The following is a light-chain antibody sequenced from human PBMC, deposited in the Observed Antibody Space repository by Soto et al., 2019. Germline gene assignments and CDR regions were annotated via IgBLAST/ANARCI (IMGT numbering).Light chain of an antibody. J-gene: IGKJ3*01. CDR2: AAS. V-gene: IGKV1-27*01. CDR3: QKYNSALFT. CDR1: QGISNY. Sequence: DIQMTQSPSSLSASVGDRVTITCRASQGISNYLAWYQQKPGKVPKLLIYAASTVQSRVPSRFSGSGSGTDFTLTISSPQPEDVATYYCQKYNSALFTFGPGTKVDIK.